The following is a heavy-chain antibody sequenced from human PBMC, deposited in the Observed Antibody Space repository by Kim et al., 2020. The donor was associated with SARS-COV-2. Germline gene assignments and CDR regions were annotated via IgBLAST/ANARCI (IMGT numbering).Heavy chain of an antibody. Sequence: SQTLSLTCAISGDSVSSNSAAWNWIRQSPSRGLEWLGRTYYRSKWYNDYAVSVKSRITINPDTSKNQFSLQLNSVTPEDTAVYYCASVRYYYGSGTKDTYYYGMDVWGQGTTVTVSS. CDR2: TYYRSKWYN. CDR1: GDSVSSNSAA. V-gene: IGHV6-1*01. D-gene: IGHD3-10*01. CDR3: ASVRYYYGSGTKDTYYYGMDV. J-gene: IGHJ6*02.